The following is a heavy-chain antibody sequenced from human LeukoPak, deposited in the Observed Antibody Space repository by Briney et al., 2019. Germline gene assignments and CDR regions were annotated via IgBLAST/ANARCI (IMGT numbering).Heavy chain of an antibody. V-gene: IGHV3-23*01. D-gene: IGHD6-6*01. CDR2: ISGSGGST. CDR1: GFTFSSYA. Sequence: GGSLRLSCAASGFTFSSYAMSWVRQAPGKGLEWVSAISGSGGSTYYADSVKGRFTISRGNSKNTLYLQMNSLRAEDTAVYYCAKVLAALQELDYWGQGTLVTVSS. CDR3: AKVLAALQELDY. J-gene: IGHJ4*02.